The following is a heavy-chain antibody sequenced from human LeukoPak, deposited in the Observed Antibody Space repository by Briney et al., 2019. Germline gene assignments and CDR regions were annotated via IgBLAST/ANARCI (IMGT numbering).Heavy chain of an antibody. D-gene: IGHD2-21*02. CDR3: AKDYCGGDCYSGWYFDL. CDR2: ISYNSDTI. Sequence: GGSLRLSCVASGFTFDDYAMHWVRQAPGKGLEWVSGISYNSDTIAYADSVKGRFTISRDNAKNSLYLQMNSLRAEDTALYYCAKDYCGGDCYSGWYFDLWGRGTLVTVSS. V-gene: IGHV3-9*01. J-gene: IGHJ2*01. CDR1: GFTFDDYA.